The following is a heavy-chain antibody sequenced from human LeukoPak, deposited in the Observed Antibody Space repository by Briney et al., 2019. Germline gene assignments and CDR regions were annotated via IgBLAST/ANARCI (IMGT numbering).Heavy chain of an antibody. V-gene: IGHV3-30-3*01. CDR2: ISHDGSIK. CDR1: GYSFSDYA. Sequence: GESLKISCKGSGYSFSDYAMHWVRQAPGKGLEWVAVISHDGSIKYSADSVKGRFTISRDNSKNTLYLQMNSLRAEDTAVYYCARDGIATGGTVHNWFDPWGQGTLVTVSS. D-gene: IGHD6-13*01. CDR3: ARDGIATGGTVHNWFDP. J-gene: IGHJ5*02.